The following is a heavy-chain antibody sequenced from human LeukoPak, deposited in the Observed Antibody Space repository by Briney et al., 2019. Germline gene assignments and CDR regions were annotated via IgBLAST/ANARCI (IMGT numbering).Heavy chain of an antibody. CDR1: GFSFSGYW. CDR3: ARDYGRSRDYGMDV. CDR2: INADGSSA. J-gene: IGHJ6*02. Sequence: GGSLRLSCAASGFSFSGYWMYWVRQAPGKGLVWVSRINADGSSASYADSVEGRFTISRDNAKNTLYLQMNSLRAEDTAMYYCARDYGRSRDYGMDVWGQGTTVTVSS. D-gene: IGHD3-10*01. V-gene: IGHV3-74*01.